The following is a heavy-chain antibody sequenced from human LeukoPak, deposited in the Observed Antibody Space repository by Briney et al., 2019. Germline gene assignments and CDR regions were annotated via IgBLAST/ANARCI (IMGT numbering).Heavy chain of an antibody. V-gene: IGHV4-59*01. J-gene: IGHJ4*02. CDR1: GGSISSYS. D-gene: IGHD6-6*01. CDR2: IYYSGST. Sequence: SETLSLTCTVSGGSISSYSWSWIRQPPGRGLEWIGYIYYSGSTNYNPSLKSRVTISVDTSKNQFSLKLSSVTAADTAVYYCAREGSSSSGAPFDYWGQGTLVTVSS. CDR3: AREGSSSSGAPFDY.